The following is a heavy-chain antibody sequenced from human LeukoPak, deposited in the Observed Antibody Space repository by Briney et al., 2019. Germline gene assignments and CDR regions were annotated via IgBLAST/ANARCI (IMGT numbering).Heavy chain of an antibody. J-gene: IGHJ6*02. CDR2: ISSSGSTI. Sequence: PGGSLRLSCAASGFTFSDYYMSWIRQAPGKGLEWVSYISSSGSTIYYADSVKGRFTISRDNAKNSLYLQMNSLRAEDTAVYYCARTRFESGYDFDYYGMDVWGQGTTVTVSS. V-gene: IGHV3-11*01. CDR3: ARTRFESGYDFDYYGMDV. CDR1: GFTFSDYY. D-gene: IGHD5-12*01.